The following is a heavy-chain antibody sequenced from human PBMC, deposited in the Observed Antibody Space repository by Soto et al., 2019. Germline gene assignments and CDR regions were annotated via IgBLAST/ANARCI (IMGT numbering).Heavy chain of an antibody. D-gene: IGHD5-12*01. J-gene: IGHJ3*02. CDR3: ARAGASGYDRDDAFDI. Sequence: SVKVSCKASGCTFSSYAISWVRQAPGQGLEWMGGIIPIFGTANYAQKFQGRVTITADESTSTAYMELSSLRSEDTAVYYCARAGASGYDRDDAFDIWGQGTMVTVSS. V-gene: IGHV1-69*13. CDR1: GCTFSSYA. CDR2: IIPIFGTA.